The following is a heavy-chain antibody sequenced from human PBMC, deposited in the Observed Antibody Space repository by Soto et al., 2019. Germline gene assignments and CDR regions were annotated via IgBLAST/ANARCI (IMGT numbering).Heavy chain of an antibody. CDR2: ISGSGGST. CDR1: GFTFSSYA. CDR3: AKDPRLLWFGANWFDP. V-gene: IGHV3-23*01. Sequence: GGSLRLSCAASGFTFSSYAMSWVRQAPGKGLEWVSAISGSGGSTYYADSVKGRFTISRDNSKNTLYLQMNSRRAEDTAVYYCAKDPRLLWFGANWFDPWGQGTLVTVSS. J-gene: IGHJ5*02. D-gene: IGHD3-10*01.